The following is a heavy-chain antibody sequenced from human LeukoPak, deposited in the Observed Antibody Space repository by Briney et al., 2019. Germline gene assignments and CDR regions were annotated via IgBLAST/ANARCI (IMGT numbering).Heavy chain of an antibody. CDR2: ISAYNGNT. CDR3: ARDTFNYYDSSGHDAFDI. J-gene: IGHJ3*02. Sequence: ASVKLSCKASGYTFTSYGISWGRQAPGQGHEWMGWISAYNGNTNYAQKLQGRVTMATDTSTSTAYMELRSLRSDDTAVYYCARDTFNYYDSSGHDAFDIWGQGTMVTVSS. D-gene: IGHD3-22*01. CDR1: GYTFTSYG. V-gene: IGHV1-18*01.